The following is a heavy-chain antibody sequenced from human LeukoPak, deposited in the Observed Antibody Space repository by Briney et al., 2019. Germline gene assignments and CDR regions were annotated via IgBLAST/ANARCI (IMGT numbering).Heavy chain of an antibody. V-gene: IGHV3-23*01. Sequence: GGSLRLSCAASGFTFSSYAMSWVRQAPGKGLEWVSGISGIGGSTYYADSVEGRFTISRDNSKSTLYLQMNSLRAEDTAVYYCAKGLGIDYYYYMDVWGKGTTVTVSS. J-gene: IGHJ6*03. CDR2: ISGIGGST. CDR1: GFTFSSYA. D-gene: IGHD7-27*01. CDR3: AKGLGIDYYYYMDV.